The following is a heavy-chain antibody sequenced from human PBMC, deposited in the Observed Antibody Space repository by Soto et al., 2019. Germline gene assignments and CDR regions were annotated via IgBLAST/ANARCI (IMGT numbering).Heavy chain of an antibody. D-gene: IGHD6-6*01. CDR3: AQTGSLAALPTLDY. Sequence: QVQLVQSGAEVKKPGSSVTVSCKASGGPFSSYAISWVRQAPGQGLEWMGGIVPRFRTANYAQEFHGRVTITADEATKTAYMELSSLRFEDTAVYFCAQTGSLAALPTLDYWGQGTLVTVSS. CDR2: IVPRFRTA. J-gene: IGHJ4*02. CDR1: GGPFSSYA. V-gene: IGHV1-69*01.